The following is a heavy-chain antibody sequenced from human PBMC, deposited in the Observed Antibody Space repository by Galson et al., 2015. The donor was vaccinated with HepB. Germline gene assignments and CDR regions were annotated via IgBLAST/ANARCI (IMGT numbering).Heavy chain of an antibody. D-gene: IGHD6-13*01. Sequence: SLRLSCATSGFTFGEYAMNWVRQAPGKGLECVAFIRSKVHGGTTEYAASVEGRFTISRDESKSIAYLEMNSLKIEDTAVYYCTRGRRGSRLDAFDIWGQGTMVTVSS. CDR2: IRSKVHGGTT. CDR1: GFTFGEYA. J-gene: IGHJ3*02. CDR3: TRGRRGSRLDAFDI. V-gene: IGHV3-49*04.